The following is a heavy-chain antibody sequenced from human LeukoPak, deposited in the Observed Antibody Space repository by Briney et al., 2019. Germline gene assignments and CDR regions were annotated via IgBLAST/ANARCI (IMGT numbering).Heavy chain of an antibody. CDR2: ISYDGSNR. J-gene: IGHJ6*02. Sequence: PGGSLRLSCAASGFTFSSYAMHWVRQAPGKGLEWVAVISYDGSNRYYADSVKGRFTISRDNSKNTLYLQMNSLRAEDTAVYYCARLWEYYYDSSGYSPGNGMDVWGQGTTVTVSS. CDR1: GFTFSSYA. CDR3: ARLWEYYYDSSGYSPGNGMDV. V-gene: IGHV3-30-3*01. D-gene: IGHD3-22*01.